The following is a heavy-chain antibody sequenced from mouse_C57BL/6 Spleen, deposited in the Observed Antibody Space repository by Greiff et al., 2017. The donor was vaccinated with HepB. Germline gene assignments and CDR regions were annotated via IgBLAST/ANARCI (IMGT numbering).Heavy chain of an antibody. CDR2: INPNNGGT. CDR1: GYTFTDYY. Sequence: EVQLQQSGPELVKPGASVKISCKASGYTFTDYYMNWVKQSHGKSLEWIGDINPNNGGTSYNQKFKGKATLTVDKSSSTAYMELRSLTSEDSAVYYCASPLLYDAMDYWGQGTSVTVSS. CDR3: ASPLLYDAMDY. J-gene: IGHJ4*01. V-gene: IGHV1-26*01. D-gene: IGHD2-10*01.